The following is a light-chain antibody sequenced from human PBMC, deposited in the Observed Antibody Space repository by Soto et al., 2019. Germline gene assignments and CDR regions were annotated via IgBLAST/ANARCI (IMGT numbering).Light chain of an antibody. V-gene: IGKV1-39*01. CDR3: QQSYSTTWT. J-gene: IGKJ1*01. CDR2: DAS. Sequence: DIQLTQSPSFLSASVGDRVTITCRASQNIRSRLAWFQQKPGKAPKLLIYDASSLESGVPQRFSGSGSETDFTLTISSLQPEDFATYSCQQSYSTTWTSGQGTKV. CDR1: QNIRSR.